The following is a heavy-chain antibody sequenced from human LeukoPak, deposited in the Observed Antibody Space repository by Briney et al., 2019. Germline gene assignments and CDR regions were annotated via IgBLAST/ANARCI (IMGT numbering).Heavy chain of an antibody. V-gene: IGHV3-30*18. J-gene: IGHJ3*02. CDR2: ISYDGSNK. Sequence: GGSLRLSCAASGFTFSSYGMHWVRQAPGKGLEWVAVISYDGSNKYYADSVKGRFTISRDNSKNTLYLQMNSLRAEDTAVYYCAKDGITMIVVAYQFDIWGQGTMVTVSS. D-gene: IGHD3-22*01. CDR3: AKDGITMIVVAYQFDI. CDR1: GFTFSSYG.